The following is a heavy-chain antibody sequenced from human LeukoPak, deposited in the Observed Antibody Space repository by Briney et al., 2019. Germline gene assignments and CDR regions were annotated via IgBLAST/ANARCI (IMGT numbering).Heavy chain of an antibody. CDR2: IFYSGST. Sequence: SETLSLTCTVSGGSLSRYYWSWIRQPPGKRLEWIGYIFYSGSTNYNPSLKSRVTMSVDTSQNQFSLRLSSVTAADTAVYYCAREEFFPSWFDPWGQGTLVTVSS. J-gene: IGHJ5*02. CDR3: AREEFFPSWFDP. D-gene: IGHD3-10*01. CDR1: GGSLSRYY. V-gene: IGHV4-59*01.